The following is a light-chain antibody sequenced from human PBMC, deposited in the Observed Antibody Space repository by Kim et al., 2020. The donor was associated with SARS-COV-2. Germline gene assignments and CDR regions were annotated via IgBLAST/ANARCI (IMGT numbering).Light chain of an antibody. J-gene: IGLJ2*01. Sequence: PGQTARITCSGDALPKQYAYWYQQKPGQAPGLVIYKDSGRPSGIPERFSGSSSGTTVTLTISGVQAEDEADYYCQSADSSGTYVVFGGGTQLTVL. V-gene: IGLV3-25*03. CDR1: ALPKQY. CDR3: QSADSSGTYVV. CDR2: KDS.